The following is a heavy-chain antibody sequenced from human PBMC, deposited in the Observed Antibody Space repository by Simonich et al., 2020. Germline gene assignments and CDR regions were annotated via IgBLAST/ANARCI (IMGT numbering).Heavy chain of an antibody. V-gene: IGHV3-48*03. CDR3: ARDFRLQLVEIGTYYYYGMDV. CDR2: ISSSGSTI. D-gene: IGHD6-6*01. CDR1: GFTFSSYE. J-gene: IGHJ6*02. Sequence: EVQLVESGGGLVQPGVSLRLSCAASGFTFSSYEMNWVRQAPGKGLEWVSYISSSGSTIYYADSVKGRFTISRDNAKNSLYLQMNSLRAEDTAVYYCARDFRLQLVEIGTYYYYGMDVCGQGTTVTVSS.